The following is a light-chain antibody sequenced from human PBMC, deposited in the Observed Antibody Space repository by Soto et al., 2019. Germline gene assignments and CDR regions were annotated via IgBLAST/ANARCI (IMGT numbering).Light chain of an antibody. V-gene: IGKV3-20*01. J-gene: IGKJ1*01. Sequence: EIVLTQSPATLSLSPGERATLSCSASQSVSSSYLAWYQQKPGQAPRLLIYGASSRATGIPDRFSGSGSGTEFTLTISSLQPDDFATYYCQHYNSYSEAFGQGTKVDNK. CDR3: QHYNSYSEA. CDR1: QSVSSSY. CDR2: GAS.